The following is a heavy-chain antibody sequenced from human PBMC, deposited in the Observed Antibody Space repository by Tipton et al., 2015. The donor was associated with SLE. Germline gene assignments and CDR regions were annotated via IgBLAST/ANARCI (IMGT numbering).Heavy chain of an antibody. D-gene: IGHD3-16*01. J-gene: IGHJ4*02. CDR2: IRADGSNK. V-gene: IGHV3-30*02. CDR3: AGGTGAYFEH. CDR1: GFTYSGYA. Sequence: SLRLSCAAFGFTYSGYAMHWVRQAPGKGLEWVAFIRADGSNKDYADSVKGRFTISRDNSKNTLYLQMNRLRGEDTAGYYCAGGTGAYFEHWGQGTLVTVSS.